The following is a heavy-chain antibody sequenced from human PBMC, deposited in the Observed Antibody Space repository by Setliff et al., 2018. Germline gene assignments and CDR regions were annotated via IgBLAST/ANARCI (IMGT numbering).Heavy chain of an antibody. Sequence: ASVKVSCKASGYTFTSYGISWVRQAPGQGLEWMGRISAYNGNTNYAQKLQGRVTMTTDTSTSTAYMELRSLRSDDTAVYYCARDVITFGGVIVYFDYWGQGTLVTVSS. CDR2: ISAYNGNT. D-gene: IGHD3-16*02. CDR3: ARDVITFGGVIVYFDY. V-gene: IGHV1-18*01. CDR1: GYTFTSYG. J-gene: IGHJ4*02.